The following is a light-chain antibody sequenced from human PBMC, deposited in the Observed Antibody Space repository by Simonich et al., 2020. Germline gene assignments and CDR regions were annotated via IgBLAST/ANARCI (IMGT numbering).Light chain of an antibody. J-gene: IGKJ1*01. Sequence: IVMTQSPATLSVSPGERATLSCRASQSVSSNLAWYQQKPGHAPRLLLYGASTRATGIPARVSGSGSGTEFTLTISSMQSEDFAVYYCQQYNNWPPWTFGQGTKVEIK. CDR3: QQYNNWPPWT. CDR2: GAS. CDR1: QSVSSN. V-gene: IGKV3-15*01.